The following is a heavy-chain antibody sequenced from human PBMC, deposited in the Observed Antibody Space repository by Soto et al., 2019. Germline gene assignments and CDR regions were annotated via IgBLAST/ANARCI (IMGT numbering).Heavy chain of an antibody. CDR2: IYHSGST. D-gene: IGHD3-22*01. CDR3: ARDEDYYDSSGYFGTFDY. V-gene: IGHV4-30-2*05. CDR1: GGSISSGGYS. Sequence: SETLSLTCAVSGGSISSGGYSWSWIRQPPGKGLEWIGYIYHSGSTYYNPSLKSRVTISVDTSKNQFSLKLSSVTAADTAVYYCARDEDYYDSSGYFGTFDYWGQGTLVTVSS. J-gene: IGHJ4*02.